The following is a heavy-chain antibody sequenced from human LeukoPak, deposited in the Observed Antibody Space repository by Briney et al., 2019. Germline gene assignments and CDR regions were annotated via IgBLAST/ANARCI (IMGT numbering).Heavy chain of an antibody. Sequence: SETLSLTCTVSGDSISSSSYYWGWIRQPPGKGLEWIGSIYYSGSTYYNPSLKSRVTISVDTSKNQFSLKLSSVTAADTAVYYCARVNRDGYNYYYYMDVWGKGTTVTVSS. CDR2: IYYSGST. D-gene: IGHD5-24*01. CDR1: GDSISSSSYY. J-gene: IGHJ6*03. CDR3: ARVNRDGYNYYYYMDV. V-gene: IGHV4-39*07.